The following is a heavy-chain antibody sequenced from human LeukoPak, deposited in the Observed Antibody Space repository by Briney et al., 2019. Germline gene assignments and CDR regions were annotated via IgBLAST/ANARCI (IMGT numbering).Heavy chain of an antibody. V-gene: IGHV4-39*07. Sequence: SETLSLTCTVSGGSISSSSYYWGWIRQPPGKGLEWIGSIYYSGSTYYNPSLKSRVTISVDTSKNQFSLKLTSVTAADTAIYYCARIGSLGSFDIWGQGTMVTVSS. D-gene: IGHD3-10*01. CDR2: IYYSGST. CDR1: GGSISSSSYY. J-gene: IGHJ3*02. CDR3: ARIGSLGSFDI.